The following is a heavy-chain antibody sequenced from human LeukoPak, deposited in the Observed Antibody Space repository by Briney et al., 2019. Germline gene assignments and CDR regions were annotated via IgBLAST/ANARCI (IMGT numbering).Heavy chain of an antibody. CDR1: GYTFTDYY. D-gene: IGHD3-22*01. Sequence: ASVKVSCKASGYTFTDYYMHWVRQAPGQGLEWMGWISAYNGNTNYAQKLQGRVAMTTDTSTSTAYMELRSLRSDDTAVYYCARGSGGGSGFDFDYWGQGTLVTVSS. V-gene: IGHV1-18*04. CDR2: ISAYNGNT. J-gene: IGHJ4*02. CDR3: ARGSGGGSGFDFDY.